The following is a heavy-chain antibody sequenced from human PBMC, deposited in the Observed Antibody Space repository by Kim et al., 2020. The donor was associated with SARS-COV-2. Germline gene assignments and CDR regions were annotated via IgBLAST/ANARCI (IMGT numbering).Heavy chain of an antibody. CDR3: TRDEKVDYDYVWGTKYNTFDY. J-gene: IGHJ4*02. CDR2: IRSKAYGGTT. CDR1: GFTFGDYA. Sequence: GGSLRLSCTASGFTFGDYAMSWFRQAPGKGLEWVGFIRSKAYGGTTEYAASVKGRFTISRDDSKSIAYLQMNSLKTEDTAVYYCTRDEKVDYDYVWGTKYNTFDYWGQGTLVNVSS. D-gene: IGHD3-16*01. V-gene: IGHV3-49*03.